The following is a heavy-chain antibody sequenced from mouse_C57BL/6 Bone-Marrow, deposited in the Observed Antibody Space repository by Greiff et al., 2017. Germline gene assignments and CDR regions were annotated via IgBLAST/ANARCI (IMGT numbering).Heavy chain of an antibody. CDR1: GFTFSDYG. J-gene: IGHJ1*03. Sequence: EVKLVESGGGLVKPGGSLKLSCAASGFTFSDYGMHWVRQAPETGLEWVAYISSGSSTIYYADTVKGRFTISRDHPKNTLFLQLTILRSEDTAMYYCARSRVGSSCWYFDVWGTGTTVTVSS. CDR3: ARSRVGSSCWYFDV. CDR2: ISSGSSTI. D-gene: IGHD1-1*01. V-gene: IGHV5-17*01.